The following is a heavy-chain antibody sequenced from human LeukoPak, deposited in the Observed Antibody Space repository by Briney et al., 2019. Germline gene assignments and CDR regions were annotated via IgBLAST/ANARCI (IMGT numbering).Heavy chain of an antibody. J-gene: IGHJ4*02. Sequence: GWSLRLSCAASGFIFSHYTMTWVRQAPGKGLEWVASINGSGDATKYADSVMGRFTISRDNSKNTVSLQLNSLRAEDTAAYYCAKSDCGSDGCKLLNYWGQGTLVTVSS. CDR3: AKSDCGSDGCKLLNY. V-gene: IGHV3-23*01. CDR1: GFIFSHYT. D-gene: IGHD2-21*01. CDR2: INGSGDAT.